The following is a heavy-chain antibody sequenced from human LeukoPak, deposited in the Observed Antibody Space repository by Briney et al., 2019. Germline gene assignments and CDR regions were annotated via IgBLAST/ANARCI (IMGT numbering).Heavy chain of an antibody. CDR3: VRGGHKLDIETSRYYYGLDV. CDR2: IESDGTRT. Sequence: GGSLRLSCAASGITLSDCWMYWVRQGPGKGLVHVSRIESDGTRTVYADSVKGRFTISRDNAKNTMYLQMNSLRAEDTAVYYCVRGGHKLDIETSRYYYGLDVWGQGTTVTVSS. J-gene: IGHJ6*02. V-gene: IGHV3-74*03. D-gene: IGHD2-2*03. CDR1: GITLSDCW.